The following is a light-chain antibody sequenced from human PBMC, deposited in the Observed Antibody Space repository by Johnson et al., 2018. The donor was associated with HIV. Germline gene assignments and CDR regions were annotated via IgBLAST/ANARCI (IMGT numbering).Light chain of an antibody. CDR3: GTWDSSLSASFV. J-gene: IGLJ1*01. CDR2: EST. V-gene: IGLV1-51*02. Sequence: QSILTQPPSVSAAPGQKVTISCSGSNSNIGNNYVSWYQQLPGTAPKLLIYESTNRPSGIPDRFSGSKSGTSATLGISGLQTGDEADYYCGTWDSSLSASFVFVTWTMVTVL. CDR1: NSNIGNNY.